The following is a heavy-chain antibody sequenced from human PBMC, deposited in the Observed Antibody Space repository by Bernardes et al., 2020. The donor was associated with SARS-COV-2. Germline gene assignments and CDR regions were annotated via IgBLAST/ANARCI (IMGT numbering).Heavy chain of an antibody. V-gene: IGHV4-34*01. Sequence: SETLSLTCAVYGGSFNDYSWTWIRQAPGKGLEWIGEVNHSGSTKYNPSLRSRVSISLDTSENLFSLRLTSVTAADTAVYFCARGVSSMYSSGWYYYYYGMDVWGQGTTVTVSS. J-gene: IGHJ6*02. CDR1: GGSFNDYS. D-gene: IGHD6-19*01. CDR3: ARGVSSMYSSGWYYYYYGMDV. CDR2: VNHSGST.